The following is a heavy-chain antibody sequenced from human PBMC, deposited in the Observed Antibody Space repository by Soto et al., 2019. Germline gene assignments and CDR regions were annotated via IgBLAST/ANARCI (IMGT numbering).Heavy chain of an antibody. V-gene: IGHV3-30-3*01. D-gene: IGHD1-20*01. CDR2: VAHDGTSK. CDR1: GFSFSDHA. CDR3: DRDHRLTGIVHEIDL. J-gene: IGHJ5*02. Sequence: PGGSLRLSCAASGFSFSDHAMHWVRRAPGKGLEWVALVAHDGTSKYYAGSVKGRFTISSDKSSNTLFLQMDSLDTEDTAVYYCDRDHRLTGIVHEIDLWGRGTLVTVS.